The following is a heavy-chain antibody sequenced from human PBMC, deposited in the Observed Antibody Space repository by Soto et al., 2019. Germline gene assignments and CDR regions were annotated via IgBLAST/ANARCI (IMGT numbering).Heavy chain of an antibody. V-gene: IGHV3-74*01. J-gene: IGHJ5*02. CDR1: GFTFSSYW. CDR2: ISTDGSST. CDR3: ARGLAAAGRLDP. D-gene: IGHD6-13*01. Sequence: GGSLRLSCAASGFTFSSYWMHWVRQAPGKGLVWVSRISTDGSSTSYADSVKGRFTISRDNAKNTLYLQMNSLRAEDTAVYYCARGLAAAGRLDPWGQGTLVTVSS.